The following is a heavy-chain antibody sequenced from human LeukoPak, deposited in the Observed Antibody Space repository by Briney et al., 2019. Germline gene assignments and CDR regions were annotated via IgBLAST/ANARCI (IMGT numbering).Heavy chain of an antibody. CDR2: INHSGST. CDR3: ARVRGGRYYCDSSGYLSFDY. D-gene: IGHD3-22*01. CDR1: GGSFSGYY. V-gene: IGHV4-34*01. J-gene: IGHJ4*02. Sequence: SETLSLTSAVYGGSFSGYYWSWIRQPPGKGLEWIGEINHSGSTNYNPSLKSRVTISVDTSKNQFSLQLGSVTAADTAVYYCARVRGGRYYCDSSGYLSFDYWGQGTLVTVSS.